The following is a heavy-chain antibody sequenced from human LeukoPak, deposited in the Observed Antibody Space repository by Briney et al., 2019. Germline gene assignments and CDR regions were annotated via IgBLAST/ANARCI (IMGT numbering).Heavy chain of an antibody. J-gene: IGHJ5*02. CDR3: ARDPAHGWGSNWFDP. CDR1: GDSIVSGGYH. CDR2: IYHSGST. Sequence: SETLSLTCTVSGDSIVSGGYHWSWLRQPPGKGLEWIGYIYHSGSTYYNPSLKSRVTISVDRSKNQFSLKLSSVTAADTAVYYCARDPAHGWGSNWFDPWGQGTLVTVSS. V-gene: IGHV4-30-2*01. D-gene: IGHD3-16*01.